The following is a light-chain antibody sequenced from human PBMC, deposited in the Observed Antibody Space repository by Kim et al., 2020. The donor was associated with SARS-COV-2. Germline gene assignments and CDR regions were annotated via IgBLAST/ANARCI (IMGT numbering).Light chain of an antibody. V-gene: IGKV1-16*02. CDR2: AAS. J-gene: IGKJ4*01. CDR1: KSFGNY. CDR3: QQYDCYPLT. Sequence: SASVGDRVTITGRESKSFGNYLAWFQQRPAKAPKSLIYAASSLQSGVPSKFSGSGSGTDFTLTISNLKPEDCGTYYCQQYDCYPLTFGGGTKLEI.